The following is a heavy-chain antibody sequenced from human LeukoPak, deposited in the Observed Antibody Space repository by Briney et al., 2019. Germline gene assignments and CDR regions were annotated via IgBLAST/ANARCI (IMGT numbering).Heavy chain of an antibody. J-gene: IGHJ6*03. D-gene: IGHD7-27*01. CDR2: ISGSGGST. CDR3: AKRVTSQADWGYMDV. V-gene: IGHV3-23*01. CDR1: GFTFSSYA. Sequence: GGSLRLSCAASGFTFSSYAMSWVRQAPGKGLEWVSAISGSGGSTYYADSVKGRFTISRDNSKNTLYLQMNSLRAEDTAEYYCAKRVTSQADWGYMDVWGKGTTVTVSS.